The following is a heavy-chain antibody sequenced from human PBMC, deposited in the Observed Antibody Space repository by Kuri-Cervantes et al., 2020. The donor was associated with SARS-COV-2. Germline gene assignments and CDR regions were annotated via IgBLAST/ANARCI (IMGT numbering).Heavy chain of an antibody. CDR1: GFTFRSYA. J-gene: IGHJ6*02. V-gene: IGHV3-23*01. Sequence: ETLSLTCAASGFTFRSYAMSWVRQAPGKGLEWVSAISGSGGSTYYADSVKGRFTISRDNSKNTLYLQMNSLRAEDTAVYYCAKCGELLTSSYYYYGMDVWGQGATVTVSS. CDR2: ISGSGGST. D-gene: IGHD1-26*01. CDR3: AKCGELLTSSYYYYGMDV.